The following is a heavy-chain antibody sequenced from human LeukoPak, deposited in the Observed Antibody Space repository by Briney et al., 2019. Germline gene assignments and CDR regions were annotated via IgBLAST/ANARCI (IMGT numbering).Heavy chain of an antibody. CDR2: IIPIFGTA. D-gene: IGHD3-10*01. J-gene: IGHJ3*02. Sequence: SVKVSCKASGGTFSSYAISWVRQAPGQGLEWMGGIIPIFGTANYAQKFQGRVTITTDESTSTAYMELSSLRSEDTAVYYCAREFYGSGAFDIWGQGTMVTVSS. CDR1: GGTFSSYA. V-gene: IGHV1-69*05. CDR3: AREFYGSGAFDI.